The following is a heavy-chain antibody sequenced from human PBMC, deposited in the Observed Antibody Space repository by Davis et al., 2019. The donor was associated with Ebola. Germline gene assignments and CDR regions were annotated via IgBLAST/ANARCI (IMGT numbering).Heavy chain of an antibody. CDR1: GYTFTRYG. CDR3: ARAVTMVLPSGWFDP. D-gene: IGHD3-10*01. V-gene: IGHV1-18*04. Sequence: ASAKVSCKASGYTFTRYGISWVRQAPRQGLEWMGWISAYNGNTNYAQNLHGRVTMTTDTSTSTAYMEVRSLRYDDTAVYYCARAVTMVLPSGWFDPWGQGTLVTVSS. J-gene: IGHJ5*02. CDR2: ISAYNGNT.